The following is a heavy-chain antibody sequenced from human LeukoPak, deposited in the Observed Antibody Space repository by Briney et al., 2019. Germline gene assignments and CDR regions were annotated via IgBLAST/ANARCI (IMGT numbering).Heavy chain of an antibody. Sequence: GGSLRLSCAASGFTFSSYAMSWVRQAPGKGLEWVSAISGSGGSTYYADSVKGRFTISRDNAKNSLYPQMNSLRAEDTAVYYCAREDSYYYGSGSYPFDYWGQGTLVTVSS. V-gene: IGHV3-23*01. J-gene: IGHJ4*02. CDR2: ISGSGGST. CDR3: AREDSYYYGSGSYPFDY. CDR1: GFTFSSYA. D-gene: IGHD3-10*01.